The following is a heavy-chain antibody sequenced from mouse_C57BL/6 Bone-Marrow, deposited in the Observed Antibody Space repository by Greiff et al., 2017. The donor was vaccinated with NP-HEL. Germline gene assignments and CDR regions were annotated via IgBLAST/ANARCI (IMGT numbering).Heavy chain of an antibody. J-gene: IGHJ3*01. V-gene: IGHV3-6*01. Sequence: EVKLVESGPGLVKPSQSLSLTCSVTGYSITSGYYWNWLRQFPGHKLEWMGYISYDGSNNYNPSLKNRISITRDTSKNQFFLKLNSVTTEDTATYYGARGLLGFAYWGQGTLVTVSA. CDR3: ARGLLGFAY. D-gene: IGHD2-13*01. CDR2: ISYDGSN. CDR1: GYSITSGYY.